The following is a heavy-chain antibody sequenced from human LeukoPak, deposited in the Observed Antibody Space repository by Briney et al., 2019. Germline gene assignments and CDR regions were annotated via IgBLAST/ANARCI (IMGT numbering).Heavy chain of an antibody. CDR2: ISSSSSTI. V-gene: IGHV3-48*01. CDR3: ASPGVSGSYYNRYYFNY. Sequence: PGRSLRLSCAASGFTFSSYSMNWVRQAPGKGLEWVSYISSSSSTIYYADSVKGRFTISRDNSKNTLYLQMNSLRAEDTAVYYCASPGVSGSYYNRYYFNYWGQGTLVTVSS. CDR1: GFTFSSYS. J-gene: IGHJ4*02. D-gene: IGHD3-10*01.